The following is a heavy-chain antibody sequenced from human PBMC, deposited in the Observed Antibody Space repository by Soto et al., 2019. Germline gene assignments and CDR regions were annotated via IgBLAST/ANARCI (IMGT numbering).Heavy chain of an antibody. CDR1: GFTFSSYG. D-gene: IGHD6-13*01. J-gene: IGHJ6*02. CDR3: ARVAADGRHYYYYYGMDV. V-gene: IGHV3-33*01. Sequence: QVQLVESGGGVVQPGRSLRLSCAASGFTFSSYGMHWVRQAPGKGLEWVAVIWYDGSNKYYADSVKGRFTISRDNSKNTLYLQMNRLRAEDTAVYYCARVAADGRHYYYYYGMDVWGQGTTVTVSS. CDR2: IWYDGSNK.